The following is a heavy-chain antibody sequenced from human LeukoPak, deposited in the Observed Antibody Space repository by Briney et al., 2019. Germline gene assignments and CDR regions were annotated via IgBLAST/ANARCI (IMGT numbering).Heavy chain of an antibody. V-gene: IGHV3-30*04. CDR2: ISYDGSNK. CDR1: GFTFSSYA. D-gene: IGHD1-26*01. Sequence: GRSLRLSCAASGFTFSSYAMHWVRQAPGKGLEWVAVISYDGSNKYYADSVKGRFTISRDNAKNSLYLQMNSLRAEDTAVYYCARSSSGSRIDYWGQGTLVTVSS. J-gene: IGHJ4*02. CDR3: ARSSSGSRIDY.